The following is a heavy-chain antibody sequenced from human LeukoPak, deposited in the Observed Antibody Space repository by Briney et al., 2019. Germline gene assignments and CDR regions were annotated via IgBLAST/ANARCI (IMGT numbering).Heavy chain of an antibody. D-gene: IGHD2-21*01. J-gene: IGHJ5*02. CDR2: IIPILGIA. Sequence: SVKVSCEASGGTFSSYAISWVRQAPGQGLEWMGRIIPILGIANYAQKFQGRVTITADKSTSTAYMELSSLRSEDTAVYYCAGGGRVVVSPIDPWGQGTLVTVSS. CDR1: GGTFSSYA. V-gene: IGHV1-69*04. CDR3: AGGGRVVVSPIDP.